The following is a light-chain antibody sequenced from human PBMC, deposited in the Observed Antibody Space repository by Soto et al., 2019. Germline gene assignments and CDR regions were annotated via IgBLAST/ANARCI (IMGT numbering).Light chain of an antibody. Sequence: QSALTQPASVSGSPGQSITISCTGTSSDVGAYNSVCWYQQHPGKVPKLLIYEVTNRPSGVSYRFSGSKSGNTASLTISGLQAEYEAEYYCTSYVSGNTVVFGGGTKLTFL. CDR3: TSYVSGNTVV. CDR2: EVT. J-gene: IGLJ2*01. CDR1: SSDVGAYNS. V-gene: IGLV2-14*01.